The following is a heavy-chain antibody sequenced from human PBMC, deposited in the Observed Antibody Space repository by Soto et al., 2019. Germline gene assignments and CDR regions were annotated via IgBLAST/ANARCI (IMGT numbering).Heavy chain of an antibody. CDR1: GGTFSSYA. J-gene: IGHJ6*02. D-gene: IGHD3-9*01. V-gene: IGHV1-69*01. CDR3: ARALRYFGNPLRYSYYYYGMDV. Sequence: QVQLVQSGAEVKKPGSSVKVSCKASGGTFSSYAISWVRQAPGQGLEWMGGIIPIFGTANYAQKFQGRVTITADESTSTAYMELSSLRSEDTAVYYCARALRYFGNPLRYSYYYYGMDVWGQGTTVTVSS. CDR2: IIPIFGTA.